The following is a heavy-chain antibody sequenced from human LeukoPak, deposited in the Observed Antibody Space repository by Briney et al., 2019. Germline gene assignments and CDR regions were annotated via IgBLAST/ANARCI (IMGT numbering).Heavy chain of an antibody. V-gene: IGHV4-61*01. CDR3: ARDGPRGYYHDY. D-gene: IGHD3-10*01. CDR2: IYYSGST. CDR1: GGSISSSSYY. Sequence: SETLSLTCTVSGGSISSSSYYWGWIRQPPGKGLEWIGYIYYSGSTNYNPSLKSRVTISVDTSKNQFSLKLSSVTAADTAVYYCARDGPRGYYHDYWGQGTLVTVSS. J-gene: IGHJ4*02.